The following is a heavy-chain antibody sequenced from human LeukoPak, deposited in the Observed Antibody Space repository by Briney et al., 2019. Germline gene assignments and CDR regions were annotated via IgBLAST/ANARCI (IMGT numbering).Heavy chain of an antibody. CDR1: GGSFSGYY. CDR3: ARVTYTNAWT. D-gene: IGHD6-19*01. Sequence: SETLSLTCAVYGGSFSGYYWSWIRQPPGKGLEWIGYIYYSGSTNYNPSLKSRVTISVDTSKNQFSLKLSSVTAADTAVYYCARVTYTNAWTWGQGTLVTVSS. V-gene: IGHV4-59*01. J-gene: IGHJ5*02. CDR2: IYYSGST.